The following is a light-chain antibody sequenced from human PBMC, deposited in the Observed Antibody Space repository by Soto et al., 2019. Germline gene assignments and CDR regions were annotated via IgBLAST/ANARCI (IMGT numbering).Light chain of an antibody. J-gene: IGKJ2*01. CDR3: QQYGSSPPYI. CDR2: GAS. Sequence: EIVLTQSPGTLALSPGERATLSCRASQSVSSSYLAWYQQKPGQAPRLLIYGASSRATGIPDRFSGSGSGTDFTLTISRLEPEDFAVYYCQQYGSSPPYIFGRGPKLEIK. V-gene: IGKV3-20*01. CDR1: QSVSSSY.